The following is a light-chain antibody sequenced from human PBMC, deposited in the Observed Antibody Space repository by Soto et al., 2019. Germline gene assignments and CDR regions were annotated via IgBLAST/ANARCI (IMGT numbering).Light chain of an antibody. CDR2: EVT. Sequence: QSVLTQPASVSGSPGQSITISCTGTSSDVGGYNYVSWYQQHPGKAPKLMIYEVTYRPLGVSNRFSGSKSGNTASLTISGLQAEDEADYYCSSYTSSSTVVFGGGTKLTVL. CDR1: SSDVGGYNY. J-gene: IGLJ2*01. CDR3: SSYTSSSTVV. V-gene: IGLV2-14*01.